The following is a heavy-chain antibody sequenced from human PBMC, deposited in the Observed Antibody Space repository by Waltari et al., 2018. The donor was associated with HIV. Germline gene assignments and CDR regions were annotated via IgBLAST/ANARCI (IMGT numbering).Heavy chain of an antibody. CDR1: GLTFSSYS. D-gene: IGHD6-13*01. CDR3: ARRIAAGGTQYFEY. Sequence: EVQLVESGGNLVQTGGSLRLSCAASGLTFSSYSMNWVRKAPEKGLEWVSYISSSSSPTYYADAVRGRFTISRDNAKNSLYLQMNSLRDEDTAVYYCARRIAAGGTQYFEYWGQGTLVTVSS. V-gene: IGHV3-48*02. CDR2: ISSSSSPT. J-gene: IGHJ4*02.